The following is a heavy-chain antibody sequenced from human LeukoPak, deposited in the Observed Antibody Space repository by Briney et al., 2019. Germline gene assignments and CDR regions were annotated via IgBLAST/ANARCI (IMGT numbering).Heavy chain of an antibody. CDR3: ARLRPDIVVVPPGAYMDV. CDR1: GGSISSYY. Sequence: PSETLPLTCTVSGGSISSYYWSWIRQPPGKGLEWVGYIYYSGSTNYNPSLKSRVTISVDTSKNQFSLKLSSVTAADTAVYYCARLRPDIVVVPPGAYMDVWGEGTTVTVSS. J-gene: IGHJ6*03. D-gene: IGHD2-2*01. V-gene: IGHV4-59*01. CDR2: IYYSGST.